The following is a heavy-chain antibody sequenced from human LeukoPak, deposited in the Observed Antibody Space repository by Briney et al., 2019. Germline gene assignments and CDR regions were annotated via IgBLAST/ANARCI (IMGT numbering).Heavy chain of an antibody. CDR2: IYPGDSDT. J-gene: IGHJ4*02. Sequence: GESLKISCKGSGYSFTSYWIGWVRQMPGKGLEWMGTIYPGDSDTRYSPSFQGQVTISADKSISTAYLQWSSLKASDTAMYYCARLDRGSSGYYYLFDYWGQGTLVTVSS. V-gene: IGHV5-51*01. D-gene: IGHD3-22*01. CDR3: ARLDRGSSGYYYLFDY. CDR1: GYSFTSYW.